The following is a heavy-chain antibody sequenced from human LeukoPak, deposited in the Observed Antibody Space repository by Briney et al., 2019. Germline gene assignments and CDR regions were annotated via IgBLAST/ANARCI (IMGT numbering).Heavy chain of an antibody. CDR2: IKQDGSEK. Sequence: GGSLRLSCAASGFTFSTYWMSWVRQAPGKGLEWVANIKQDGSEKYYVDSVKGRFTISRDNAKNSLYLQMNSLRAEDTAVYYCARRSGITMVRGVIDYWGQGTLVTVSS. V-gene: IGHV3-7*01. D-gene: IGHD3-10*01. CDR3: ARRSGITMVRGVIDY. J-gene: IGHJ4*02. CDR1: GFTFSTYW.